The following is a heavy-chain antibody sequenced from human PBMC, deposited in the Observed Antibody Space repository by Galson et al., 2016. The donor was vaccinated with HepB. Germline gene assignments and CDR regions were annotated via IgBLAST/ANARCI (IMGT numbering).Heavy chain of an antibody. CDR1: GFTFSNYG. CDR2: DSMDGRRK. J-gene: IGHJ4*02. V-gene: IGHV3-30*18. Sequence: RSLRLSCAASGFTFSNYGMHWVRQAPGKGLEWVAADSMDGRRKFYADSVKGRFTISRDNSNNMLFLQMSSLRTDDTAIYYCAKRHEYCPAVGCSVDYWGQGTLVSVSS. D-gene: IGHD3-10*02. CDR3: AKRHEYCPAVGCSVDY.